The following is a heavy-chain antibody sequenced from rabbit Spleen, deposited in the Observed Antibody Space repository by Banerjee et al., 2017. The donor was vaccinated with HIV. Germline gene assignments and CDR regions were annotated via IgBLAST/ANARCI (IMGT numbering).Heavy chain of an antibody. CDR1: GFSFSSSYD. V-gene: IGHV1S40*01. J-gene: IGHJ6*01. CDR2: IDPVFGIT. CDR3: ARDPAYASGSGAYIPYL. Sequence: QQLVESGGGLVQPGASLTLTCTASGFSFSSSYDMCWVRQAPGKGLEWIGYIDPVFGITYYANWVNGRFTISRTSSTTVTLQMTSLTAADTATYFCARDPAYASGSGAYIPYLWGQGTLVTVS. D-gene: IGHD1-1*01.